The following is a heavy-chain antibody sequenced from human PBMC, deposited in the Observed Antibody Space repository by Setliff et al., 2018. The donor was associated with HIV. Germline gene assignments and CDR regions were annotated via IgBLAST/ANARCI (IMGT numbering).Heavy chain of an antibody. J-gene: IGHJ5*02. CDR3: ARVIPAGMPANWFDP. CDR1: GGSITGSPYY. V-gene: IGHV4-39*01. CDR2: IHYTGRT. D-gene: IGHD2-2*01. Sequence: PSETLSLTCTVSGGSITGSPYYWGWIRRPPVKGLEWIGSIHYTGRTYYNPSLKSRVSTSVDTSKNQLSLKLTSVSAADTAVYYCARVIPAGMPANWFDPWGHGTLVTVPQ.